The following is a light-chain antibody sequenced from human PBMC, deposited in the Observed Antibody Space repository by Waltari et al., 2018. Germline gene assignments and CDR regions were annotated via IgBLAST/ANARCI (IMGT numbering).Light chain of an antibody. CDR3: QQYNNWRT. J-gene: IGKJ1*01. Sequence: EIVMTQSPATLSASPGERATLSCRASQSVSTNLAWYQQKPGQAPRLLIYDASTRATAIPARFSGRGSGTEFTLTISSMQSEDFAVYYCQQYNNWRTFGQGTKVEIK. CDR1: QSVSTN. V-gene: IGKV3-15*01. CDR2: DAS.